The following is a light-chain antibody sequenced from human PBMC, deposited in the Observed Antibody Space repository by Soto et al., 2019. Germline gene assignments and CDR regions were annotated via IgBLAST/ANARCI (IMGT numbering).Light chain of an antibody. CDR1: QSIRNW. Sequence: DIQMTQSPFTQSASVGDRVIITCRASQSIRNWLAWYQQKPGRAPTLLIHKASSLESGVPSRFSGTGSGTEFTLTISSLQPDDFATYYCQQYKSYPWTFGQGTKVEIK. V-gene: IGKV1-5*03. CDR3: QQYKSYPWT. CDR2: KAS. J-gene: IGKJ1*01.